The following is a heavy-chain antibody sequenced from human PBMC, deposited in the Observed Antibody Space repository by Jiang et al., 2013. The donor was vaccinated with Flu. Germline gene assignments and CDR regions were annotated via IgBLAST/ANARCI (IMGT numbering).Heavy chain of an antibody. CDR3: AKDRDKWSPSWFDP. J-gene: IGHJ5*02. V-gene: IGHV1-18*01. Sequence: EWMGWVSAYNGNTNYAQKFQGRVTMTTDTSTSTAYMELRSLRSDDTAIYYCAKDRDKWSPSWFDPWGQGTLVTVSS. D-gene: IGHD1-26*01. CDR2: VSAYNGNT.